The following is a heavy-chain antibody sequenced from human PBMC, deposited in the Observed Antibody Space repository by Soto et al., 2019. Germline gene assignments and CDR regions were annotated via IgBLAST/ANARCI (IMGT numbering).Heavy chain of an antibody. J-gene: IGHJ4*02. CDR2: INPSGART. V-gene: IGHV1-46*01. CDR1: GYIFTSYY. CDR3: AREDFYGSGSYGY. Sequence: QVQLVQSGAEVKKPGASVKVSCKASGYIFTSYYIHWVRQAPGQGLEWMGLINPSGARTSYAQKFQGRVTLVRDTSSSTVDLELSSLRSDDTAVYYCAREDFYGSGSYGYWGQGTLVTVSS. D-gene: IGHD3-10*01.